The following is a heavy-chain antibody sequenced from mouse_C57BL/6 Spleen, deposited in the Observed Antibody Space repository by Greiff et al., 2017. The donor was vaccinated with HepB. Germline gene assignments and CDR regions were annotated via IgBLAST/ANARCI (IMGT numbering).Heavy chain of an antibody. J-gene: IGHJ4*01. CDR1: GYTFTSYW. CDR2: IHPNSGST. CDR3: ARCYGYEDAMDY. Sequence: VQLQQPGAELVKPGASVKLSCKASGYTFTSYWMHWVKQRPGQGLEWIGMIHPNSGSTNNNEKFKSKATLTVDKSSSTAYMQLSSLTSEDSAVYYCARCYGYEDAMDYWGQGTSVTVSS. V-gene: IGHV1-64*01. D-gene: IGHD2-2*01.